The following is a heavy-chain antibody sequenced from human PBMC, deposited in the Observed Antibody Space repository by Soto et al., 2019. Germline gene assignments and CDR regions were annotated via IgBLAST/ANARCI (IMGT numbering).Heavy chain of an antibody. Sequence: PSETLSLTCTVSGGSISSSYWSWIRQPPGKGLEWIGYIYYSGSTNYNPSLKSRVTISVDTSKNQFSLKLSSVTAADTAVYYCASPRYSSGWYGWFDPWGQGTLVTVSS. CDR2: IYYSGST. CDR1: GGSISSSY. J-gene: IGHJ5*02. D-gene: IGHD6-19*01. CDR3: ASPRYSSGWYGWFDP. V-gene: IGHV4-59*01.